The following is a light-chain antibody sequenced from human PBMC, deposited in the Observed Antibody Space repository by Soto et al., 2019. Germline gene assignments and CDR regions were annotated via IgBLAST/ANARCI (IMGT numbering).Light chain of an antibody. V-gene: IGKV1-5*01. CDR3: QQCNTPFT. J-gene: IGKJ4*01. CDR1: QNIGSR. Sequence: DIQMTQSPSTLSASVGDRVAITCRASQNIGSRLAWYQQKPDEAPKLLIYDASSLESGVPLRFGGSGSGTDFTLIISSLQPDDFATYYCQQCNTPFTFGGGTRLRSN. CDR2: DAS.